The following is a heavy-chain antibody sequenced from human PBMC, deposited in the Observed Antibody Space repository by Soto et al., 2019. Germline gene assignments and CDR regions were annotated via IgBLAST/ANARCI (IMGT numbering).Heavy chain of an antibody. V-gene: IGHV4-34*01. CDR3: ARGKGSSWYYYYYGMDV. CDR2: INHSGST. Sequence: SETLSLTCAVYGGSFSGYYWSRIRQPPGKGLEWIGEINHSGSTNYNPSLKSRVTISVDTSKNQFSLKLSSVTAADTAVYYCARGKGSSWYYYYYGMDVWGQGTTVTVSS. J-gene: IGHJ6*02. CDR1: GGSFSGYY. D-gene: IGHD6-13*01.